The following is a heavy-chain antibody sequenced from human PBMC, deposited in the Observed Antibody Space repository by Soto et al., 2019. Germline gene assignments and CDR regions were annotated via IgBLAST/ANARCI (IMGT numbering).Heavy chain of an antibody. J-gene: IGHJ3*02. CDR1: GFSISGSG. CDR3: TRVDAPGDCAFDI. CDR2: IRDRTNAYAT. V-gene: IGHV3-73*01. D-gene: IGHD2-21*01. Sequence: EVQLVDSGGGLVQPGGSLRLSCAASGFSISGSGIHWVRQASGKGLEWVARIRDRTNAYATGYSASVQGRFTVSRDDSETTACLQMNSLSTADTAVYYCTRVDAPGDCAFDIWGQGTMVTVSS.